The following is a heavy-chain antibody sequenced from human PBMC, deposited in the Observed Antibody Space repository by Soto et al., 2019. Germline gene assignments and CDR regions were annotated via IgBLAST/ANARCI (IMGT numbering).Heavy chain of an antibody. J-gene: IGHJ6*02. CDR3: ARQRGGTIFGVVINYYGMDV. CDR2: IYYSGST. CDR1: YGYIRNSSYC. Sequence: ETHCHPWTVSYGYIRNSSYCRGWISQPPGKGPEWIGSIYYSGSTYYNPSLKSRVTISVDTSKNQFSLKLSSVTAADTAVYYCARQRGGTIFGVVINYYGMDVWGQGTTVTVSS. D-gene: IGHD3-3*01. V-gene: IGHV4-39*01.